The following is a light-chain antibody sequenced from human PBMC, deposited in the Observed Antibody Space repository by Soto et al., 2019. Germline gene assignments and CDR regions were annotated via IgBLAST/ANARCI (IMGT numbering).Light chain of an antibody. CDR1: QGISTY. J-gene: IGKJ1*01. Sequence: DIQMTHSPSSLSASVGDRVTITCRASQGISTYLNWYQQKPGKATKLLIYAASSLQSGAPSRFSGSGSETDFTLTISSLQPEDFATYSCQHSTTWTFGQGTKVDIK. CDR2: AAS. V-gene: IGKV1-39*01. CDR3: QHSTTWT.